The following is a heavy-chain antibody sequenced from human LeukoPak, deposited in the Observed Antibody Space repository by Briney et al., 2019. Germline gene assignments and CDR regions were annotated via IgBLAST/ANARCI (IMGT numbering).Heavy chain of an antibody. CDR1: GYTFTGYY. CDR3: AREGIAAAGQYIIDY. V-gene: IGHV1-2*06. CDR2: INPNSGVT. Sequence: ASVKVSCKASGYTFTGYYMHWVRHAPGQGLEWMGRINPNSGVTNYAQKFQGRVTMTRDTSISTAYMELSRLRSDDTAVYYCAREGIAAAGQYIIDYWGQGTLVTVSS. D-gene: IGHD6-13*01. J-gene: IGHJ4*02.